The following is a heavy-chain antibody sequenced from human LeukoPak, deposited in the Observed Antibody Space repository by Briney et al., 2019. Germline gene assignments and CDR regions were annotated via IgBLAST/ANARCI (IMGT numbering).Heavy chain of an antibody. D-gene: IGHD6-6*01. CDR2: MNEDGSGR. CDR3: TKDVSSSIHY. J-gene: IGHJ4*02. CDR1: GFTFSSAW. V-gene: IGHV3-7*01. Sequence: GGSLRLSCAASGFTFSSAWMTWLRQTPEKGLEFVAHMNEDGSGRFYVDSAKGRFTISRDSSKNTLYLQMNSLRPDDTAVYYCTKDVSSSIHYWGQGTLVTVSS.